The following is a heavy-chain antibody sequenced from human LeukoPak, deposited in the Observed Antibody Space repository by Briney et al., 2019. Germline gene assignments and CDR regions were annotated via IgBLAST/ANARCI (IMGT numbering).Heavy chain of an antibody. Sequence: SVKVSCKASGGTFSSYAISWVRQAPGQGLEWMGRIIPILGIANYAQKFQGRVTIARDTSASTAYMELSSLRSEDTAVYYCARDQVYRYYGMDVWGQGTTVTVSS. V-gene: IGHV1-69*04. CDR1: GGTFSSYA. D-gene: IGHD1-14*01. CDR3: ARDQVYRYYGMDV. CDR2: IIPILGIA. J-gene: IGHJ6*02.